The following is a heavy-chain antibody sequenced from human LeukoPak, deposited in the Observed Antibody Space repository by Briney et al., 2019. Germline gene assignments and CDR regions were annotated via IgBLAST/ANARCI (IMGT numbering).Heavy chain of an antibody. CDR1: GYTFASYG. Sequence: GASVKVSCKASGYTFASYGIDWVRQAPGQGLEWMGWISGYNDDTYYAQSLQGRVTMTTDTSTSTAYMELRSLTSDDTALYYCARDTARTTTAGGPDYWGQGTLVTVSS. V-gene: IGHV1-18*01. D-gene: IGHD6-13*01. J-gene: IGHJ4*02. CDR3: ARDTARTTTAGGPDY. CDR2: ISGYNDDT.